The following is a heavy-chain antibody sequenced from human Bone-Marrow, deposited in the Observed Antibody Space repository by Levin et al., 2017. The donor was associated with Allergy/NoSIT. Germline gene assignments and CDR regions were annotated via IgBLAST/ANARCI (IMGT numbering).Heavy chain of an antibody. Sequence: SETLSLTCAVYGASFNDHHWSWIRQPPGKGPEWLGEINHRGSTNYNPSVTARVTISVDTSKNQVSLNVSSVTAADTGVYYCARSRIFGVVRISFDMWGEGTMVTVSS. V-gene: IGHV4-34*01. CDR1: GASFNDHH. J-gene: IGHJ3*02. CDR3: ARSRIFGVVRISFDM. D-gene: IGHD3-3*01. CDR2: INHRGST.